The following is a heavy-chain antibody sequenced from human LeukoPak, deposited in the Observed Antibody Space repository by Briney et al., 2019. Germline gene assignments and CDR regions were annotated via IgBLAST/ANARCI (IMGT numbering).Heavy chain of an antibody. Sequence: SETLSLTCTVSGGSISSGGYYWGWIRQHPGKGLEWIGYNYYSGSTYYNPSLKSRLTISVDTSKNQFSLRLNSVTAADTAIYYCARGQGIDYGDYVGWVDYWGQGTLVTVSS. CDR2: NYYSGST. CDR1: GGSISSGGYY. V-gene: IGHV4-31*03. CDR3: ARGQGIDYGDYVGWVDY. J-gene: IGHJ4*02. D-gene: IGHD4-17*01.